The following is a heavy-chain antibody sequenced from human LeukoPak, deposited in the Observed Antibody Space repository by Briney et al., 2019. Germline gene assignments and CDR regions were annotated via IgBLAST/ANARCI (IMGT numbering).Heavy chain of an antibody. D-gene: IGHD6-19*01. CDR2: INNVASHI. V-gene: IGHV3-21*01. J-gene: IGHJ4*02. CDR3: AILGIAVAGTGY. CDR1: GFTFSDSA. Sequence: PGGSLRLSCAASGFTFSDSAMNWVRQAPGKGLEWVSSINNVASHIYYADSVRGRFTISRDNAKNLVSLQMNNLRAEDTAVYYCAILGIAVAGTGYWGQGTLVTVSS.